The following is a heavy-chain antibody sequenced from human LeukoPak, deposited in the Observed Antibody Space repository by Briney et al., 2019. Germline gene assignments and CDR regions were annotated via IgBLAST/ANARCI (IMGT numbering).Heavy chain of an antibody. Sequence: QTGRSLRLSCGASGFTFSNYGMHWVRQAPGKGLEWVGIIWYDGSNKFYVDSVKGRFTISRDNSKNTLDLQMNSLRVDDTAVYYCARGGGGEASVLDYWGQGVLVTVSS. J-gene: IGHJ4*02. CDR1: GFTFSNYG. D-gene: IGHD2-15*01. CDR3: ARGGGGEASVLDY. V-gene: IGHV3-33*01. CDR2: IWYDGSNK.